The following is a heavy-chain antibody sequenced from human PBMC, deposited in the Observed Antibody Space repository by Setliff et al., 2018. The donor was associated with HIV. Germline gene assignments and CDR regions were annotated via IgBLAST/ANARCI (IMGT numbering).Heavy chain of an antibody. Sequence: GPSVKVSCKASGYTFTSYGLSWVRQAPGQGLEWMGWISDYNSNTEYAQKLQGRVTMTKDTSTSTAYMELRSLRPDDTAVYYCARDPTGGAARFDYWGQGTLVTVSS. CDR1: GYTFTSYG. CDR2: ISDYNSNT. D-gene: IGHD6-6*01. J-gene: IGHJ4*02. CDR3: ARDPTGGAARFDY. V-gene: IGHV1-18*01.